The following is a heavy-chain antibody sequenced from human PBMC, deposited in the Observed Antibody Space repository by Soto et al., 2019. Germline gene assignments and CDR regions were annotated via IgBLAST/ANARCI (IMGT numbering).Heavy chain of an antibody. CDR1: GHTFISYA. J-gene: IGHJ4*02. D-gene: IGHD2-15*01. Sequence: ASVKVSCKASGHTFISYAIHWVRQAPGQRLEWMGWINAGNGNTKYSQKFQGRVTITRDTSASTAYMELTSLRSEDTAVYYCARELQGLYYFDYWGQGTLVTVSS. V-gene: IGHV1-3*01. CDR2: INAGNGNT. CDR3: ARELQGLYYFDY.